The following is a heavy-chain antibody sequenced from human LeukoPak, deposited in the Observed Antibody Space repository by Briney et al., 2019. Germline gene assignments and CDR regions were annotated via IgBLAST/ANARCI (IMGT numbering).Heavy chain of an antibody. CDR3: ARAHYPPWELLPLTSPFDY. J-gene: IGHJ4*02. D-gene: IGHD1-26*01. V-gene: IGHV6-1*01. Sequence: SQTLSLTCAISGDSVSSDSAAWNWIRQCPSRGLEWLGRTYYRSKWYNDYAVSVKSRITINPDTSKDQFSLQLNSVTPEDTAVYYCARAHYPPWELLPLTSPFDYWGQGTLVTVSS. CDR2: TYYRSKWYN. CDR1: GDSVSSDSAA.